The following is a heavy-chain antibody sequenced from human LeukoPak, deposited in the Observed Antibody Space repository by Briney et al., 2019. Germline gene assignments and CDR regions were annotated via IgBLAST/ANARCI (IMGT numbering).Heavy chain of an antibody. D-gene: IGHD3-10*01. J-gene: IGHJ4*02. CDR1: GFTFSSYA. Sequence: SGGSLRLSCAGSGFTFSSYAMSWVRKAPGKGLEWVSIVNHGGGSTYYADSVKGRFTISRDNSKNTVYLQMNSLRAEDTAVYYCAVESGGFNYWGQGTLVTVSS. CDR2: VNHGGGST. V-gene: IGHV3-23*01. CDR3: AVESGGFNY.